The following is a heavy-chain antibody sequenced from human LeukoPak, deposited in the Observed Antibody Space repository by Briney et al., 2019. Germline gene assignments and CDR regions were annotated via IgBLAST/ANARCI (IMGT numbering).Heavy chain of an antibody. CDR1: GAFISRYY. V-gene: IGHV4-59*12. Sequence: SETLSLTCTVSGAFISRYYWSWVRQPLGKGLEWLGYIFYSGHSNYNPSLTSRISMSVDTSKAQFSLELTSVPVADTASYYWANIDPLGFFDQWGPGTLVTVSS. CDR2: IFYSGHS. J-gene: IGHJ4*02. D-gene: IGHD6-25*01. CDR3: ANIDPLGFFDQ.